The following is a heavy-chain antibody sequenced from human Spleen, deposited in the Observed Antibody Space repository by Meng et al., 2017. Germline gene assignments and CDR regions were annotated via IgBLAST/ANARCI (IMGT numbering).Heavy chain of an antibody. J-gene: IGHJ4*02. Sequence: QVQLQQWGVGLLKPSETLSLPCAVYGGSFSGYYWSWIRQPPGKGLEWIGEINHSGSTNYNPSLKSRATISVDTSQNNLSLKLSSVTAADSAVYYCARGPTTMAHDFDYWGQGTLVTVSS. CDR3: ARGPTTMAHDFDY. CDR2: INHSGST. V-gene: IGHV4-34*01. CDR1: GGSFSGYY. D-gene: IGHD4-11*01.